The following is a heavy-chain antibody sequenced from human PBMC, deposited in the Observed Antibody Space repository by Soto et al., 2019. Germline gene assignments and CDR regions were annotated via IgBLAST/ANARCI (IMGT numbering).Heavy chain of an antibody. CDR1: GFTFSTHA. V-gene: IGHV3-30-3*01. D-gene: IGHD6-13*01. CDR3: ARDQTGITTAGGGRMEH. CDR2: VSFDGSNK. Sequence: QVQLVESGGGVVQPGRSLRLSCAASGFTFSTHAMHWVRQAPGKGLECVAIVSFDGSNKYYADSVKGRFTISRDNSKNTLYLQMSGLTPEDTAFYYCARDQTGITTAGGGRMEHWGQGTLVTVSS. J-gene: IGHJ4*02.